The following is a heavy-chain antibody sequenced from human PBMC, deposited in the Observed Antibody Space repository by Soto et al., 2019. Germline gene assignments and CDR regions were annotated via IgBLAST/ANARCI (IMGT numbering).Heavy chain of an antibody. J-gene: IGHJ4*02. Sequence: GSLXLSCVXXXITFGTRSXXXVRQAPGEGLEWVSTITDTGGNTKYADSVRGRFTMSRDNSKXTLSQQMNSLRVEDSALYYCARGSTDSYPGRQIFDFWGRGTLVTVSS. CDR3: ARGSTDSYPGRQIFDF. CDR1: XITFGTRS. V-gene: IGHV3-23*01. D-gene: IGHD3-10*01. CDR2: ITDTGGNT.